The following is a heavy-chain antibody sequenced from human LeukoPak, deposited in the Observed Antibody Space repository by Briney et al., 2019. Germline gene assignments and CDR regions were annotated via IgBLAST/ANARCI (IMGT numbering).Heavy chain of an antibody. J-gene: IGHJ4*02. Sequence: GGSLRLSCAASGFTFSSYSMNWVRQAPGKGLEWVSSISSSSSYIYYADSVKGRFTISRDNAKNSLYLQTNSLRAEDTAVYYCASLYSSKTNDYWGQGTLVTVSS. V-gene: IGHV3-21*01. D-gene: IGHD6-19*01. CDR3: ASLYSSKTNDY. CDR1: GFTFSSYS. CDR2: ISSSSSYI.